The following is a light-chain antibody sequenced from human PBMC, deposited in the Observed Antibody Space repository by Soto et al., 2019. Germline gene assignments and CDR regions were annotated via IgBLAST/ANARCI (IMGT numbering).Light chain of an antibody. V-gene: IGKV3-11*01. CDR2: DAS. CDR3: VQSITWPWT. CDR1: QSVSSH. Sequence: EIVLTQSPGTLSLSPGERATLSCRASQSVSSHLAWSQQKPGQAPRLLSYDASNRATGIPARLSGSGSGTYFNLTISSLAHADLEVYHCVQSITWPWTGGQRSKVEIK. J-gene: IGKJ1*01.